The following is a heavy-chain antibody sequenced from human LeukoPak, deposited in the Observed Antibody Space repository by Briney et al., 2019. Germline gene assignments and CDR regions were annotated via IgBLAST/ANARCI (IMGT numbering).Heavy chain of an antibody. Sequence: PSETLSLTCTVSGGSLSSCYWSWIRQPPRKGLEWIGYIYYSGSANYNPSLKSRVTISVDTSKNQFSLKLSSVTAADTAVYYCARTTYYYDSSTTGEFDYWGQGTLVTVSS. CDR2: IYYSGSA. CDR3: ARTTYYYDSSTTGEFDY. CDR1: GGSLSSCY. J-gene: IGHJ4*02. V-gene: IGHV4-59*08. D-gene: IGHD3-22*01.